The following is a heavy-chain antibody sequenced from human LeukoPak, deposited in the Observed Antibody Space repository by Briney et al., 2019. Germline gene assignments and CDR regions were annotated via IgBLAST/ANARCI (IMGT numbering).Heavy chain of an antibody. V-gene: IGHV4-4*07. D-gene: IGHD3-10*01. CDR3: ARVYGRDYYYYMDV. CDR2: IYTSGST. Sequence: PSETLSLTCTVSGGSISSYYWSWIRQPAGKGLEWIGRIYTSGSTNYNPSLKSRVTMSAVTSKNQFSLKLSSVTAADTAVYYCARVYGRDYYYYMDVWGKGTTVTISS. J-gene: IGHJ6*03. CDR1: GGSISSYY.